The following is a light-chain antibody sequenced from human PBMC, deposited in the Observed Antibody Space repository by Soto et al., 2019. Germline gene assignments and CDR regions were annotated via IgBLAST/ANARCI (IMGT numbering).Light chain of an antibody. CDR3: QQYGSSPYT. J-gene: IGKJ2*01. CDR2: GAS. Sequence: EIVLTQSPSTLSLSPGERATLSCRASQSVSSNYLAWYQQKPGQAPRLLIHGASSRATGIPDRFSGSGSGTDFTLTIGRLEPEDFAVYYCQQYGSSPYTFGQGTKLEIK. CDR1: QSVSSNY. V-gene: IGKV3-20*01.